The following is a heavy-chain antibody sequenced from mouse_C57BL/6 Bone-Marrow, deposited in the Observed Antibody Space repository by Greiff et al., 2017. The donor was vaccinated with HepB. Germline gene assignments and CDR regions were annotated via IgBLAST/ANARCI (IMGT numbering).Heavy chain of an antibody. D-gene: IGHD2-3*01. J-gene: IGHJ1*03. CDR2: INPSNGGT. CDR1: GYTFTSYW. V-gene: IGHV1-53*01. Sequence: QVHVKQSGTELVKPGASVKLSCKASGYTFTSYWMHWVKQRPGQGLEWIGNINPSNGGTNYNEKFKSKATLTVDKSSSTAYMQLSSLTSEDSAVYYCARGPRWLLSWYFDVWGTGTTVTVSS. CDR3: ARGPRWLLSWYFDV.